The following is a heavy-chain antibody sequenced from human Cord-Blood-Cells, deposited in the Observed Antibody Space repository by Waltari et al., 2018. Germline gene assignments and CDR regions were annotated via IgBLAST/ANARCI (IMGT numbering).Heavy chain of an antibody. J-gene: IGHJ3*02. CDR3: AREMLSNPIFGDPKHAFDI. D-gene: IGHD3-3*01. CDR1: GGTSSSYA. Sequence: VKKPGSSVQVSCKVSGGTSSSYAMSWVRQAPGQGLEVMGGIIPIFGTAHYAQKFQGRVTITADESTSTAYMELSSLRSEDTAVYYCAREMLSNPIFGDPKHAFDIWGQGTMVTVSS. CDR2: IIPIFGTA. V-gene: IGHV1-69*01.